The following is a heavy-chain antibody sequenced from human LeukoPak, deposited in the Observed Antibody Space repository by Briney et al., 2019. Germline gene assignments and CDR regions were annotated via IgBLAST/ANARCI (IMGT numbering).Heavy chain of an antibody. CDR1: GFTFSTYG. D-gene: IGHD6-19*01. Sequence: GGSLRLSCAASGFTFSTYGMTWVRQAPGKGLEWVSAISGSGGSTSYADSVKGRFTISRDNSKNTLYLQMNSLRAEDTAVYYCAKGAAVAGTEGDYWGQGTLVTVSS. J-gene: IGHJ4*02. V-gene: IGHV3-23*01. CDR2: ISGSGGST. CDR3: AKGAAVAGTEGDY.